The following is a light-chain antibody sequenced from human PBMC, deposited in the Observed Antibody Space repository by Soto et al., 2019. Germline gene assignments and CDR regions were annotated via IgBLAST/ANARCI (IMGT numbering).Light chain of an antibody. Sequence: QSALTQPASVSGSPGQSITISCTGTSSDVGGYNYVSWYQQHPGKAPKLMIYDVSNQPSGVSNRFSGSKSSNTASLTISGIQAEDEDDYYCSSYTSSSTVVFGGGTQLTVL. J-gene: IGLJ2*01. V-gene: IGLV2-14*01. CDR3: SSYTSSSTVV. CDR1: SSDVGGYNY. CDR2: DVS.